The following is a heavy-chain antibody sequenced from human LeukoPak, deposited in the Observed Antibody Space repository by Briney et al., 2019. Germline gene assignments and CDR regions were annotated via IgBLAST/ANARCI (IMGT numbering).Heavy chain of an antibody. D-gene: IGHD1-7*01. J-gene: IGHJ4*02. V-gene: IGHV3-74*01. CDR1: GFTFSSYW. CDR2: INSDGSRT. CDR3: ARVKWHYEGYFDY. Sequence: GGSLRLSCAASGFTFSSYWMHWVRQAPGKGLVWVSRINSDGSRTTYADSVKGRFTISRDNAKNSLFLQMNSLRADDTAVYYCARVKWHYEGYFDYWGQGTLVTVSS.